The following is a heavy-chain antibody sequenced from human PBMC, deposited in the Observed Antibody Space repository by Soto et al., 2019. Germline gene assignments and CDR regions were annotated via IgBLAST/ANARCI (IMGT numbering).Heavy chain of an antibody. D-gene: IGHD4-17*01. V-gene: IGHV3-30*18. CDR1: GFTFSSYG. Sequence: GGSLRLSCAASGFTFSSYGMHWVRQAPGKGLEWVAVISYDGSNKYYADSVKGRFTISRDNSKNTLYLQMNSLRAEDTAVYYCAKDVDYGGNPNYLDYWGQGTLVTVSS. J-gene: IGHJ4*02. CDR3: AKDVDYGGNPNYLDY. CDR2: ISYDGSNK.